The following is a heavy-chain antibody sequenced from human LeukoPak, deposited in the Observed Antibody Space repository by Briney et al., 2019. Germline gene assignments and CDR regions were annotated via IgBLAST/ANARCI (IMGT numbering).Heavy chain of an antibody. V-gene: IGHV1-2*02. CDR2: ITPNSGGT. J-gene: IGHJ6*03. CDR1: GYTFTGYY. Sequence: ASVKVSCKASGYTFTGYYLHWVRQAPGQGLEWMGWITPNSGGTNYAQRFQGRVTMTRDTSISTAYMELSRLRSDDTAVYYCARGAGIHLLIYFYFYMDVWGKGSTVTVSS. CDR3: ARGAGIHLLIYFYFYMDV. D-gene: IGHD2-8*01.